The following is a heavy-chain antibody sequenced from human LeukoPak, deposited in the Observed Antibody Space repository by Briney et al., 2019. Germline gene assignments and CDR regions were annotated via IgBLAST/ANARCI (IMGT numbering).Heavy chain of an antibody. J-gene: IGHJ4*02. D-gene: IGHD2-2*01. CDR3: AKGPLRGTAAAIDY. CDR1: GFTFNNYG. V-gene: IGHV3-30*18. CDR2: ISYDGRNI. Sequence: GGSLRLSCAASGFTFNNYGMHWVRQAPGKGLEWVTVISYDGRNIHYPDSVKGRFTISRDISTDTLWLQMDSLRTEDTAVYYCAKGPLRGTAAAIDYWGQGTLVTVSS.